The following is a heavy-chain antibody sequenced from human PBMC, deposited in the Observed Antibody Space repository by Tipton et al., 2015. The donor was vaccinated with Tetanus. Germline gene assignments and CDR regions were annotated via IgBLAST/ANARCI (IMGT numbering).Heavy chain of an antibody. CDR1: GFSFTSYG. V-gene: IGHV3-33*01. Sequence: SLRLSCKTSGFSFTSYGFHWVRHAPGKGLEWIGLIWFDGSKTYYGDSVKGRFTISRGNSKNMLFLQMNSMRAEDTAVYYCTSSLNTWYYYGVDVWGQGTTVTVSS. D-gene: IGHD3-16*01. J-gene: IGHJ6*02. CDR2: IWFDGSKT. CDR3: TSSLNTWYYYGVDV.